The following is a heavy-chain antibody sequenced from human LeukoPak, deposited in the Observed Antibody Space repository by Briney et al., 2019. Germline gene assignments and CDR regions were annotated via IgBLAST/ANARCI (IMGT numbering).Heavy chain of an antibody. CDR3: ARGVMGAKWVDY. V-gene: IGHV1-24*01. J-gene: IGHJ4*02. D-gene: IGHD3-16*01. CDR1: GYTLTELS. CDR2: FDPEDGET. Sequence: ASVKVSCKVSGYTLTELSMHWVRQAPGKGLEWMGGFDPEDGETIYAQKFQGRVTMTEDTSTDTAYMELSSLRSDDTAVYYCARGVMGAKWVDYWGQGTLVTVSS.